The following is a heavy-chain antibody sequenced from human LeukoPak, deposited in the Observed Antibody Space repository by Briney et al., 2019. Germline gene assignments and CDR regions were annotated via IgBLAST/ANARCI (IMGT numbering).Heavy chain of an antibody. Sequence: GGSLRLSCVASGFTFRDFSMSWVRQAPGKGLEWVSVISNGGDHTYYADSVKGRFAISRDNSKNTLYSQMNSLRTEDTAIYYCAKDRLYFGNDFGDYWGQGTLATVSS. D-gene: IGHD3-9*01. V-gene: IGHV3-23*01. CDR3: AKDRLYFGNDFGDY. J-gene: IGHJ4*02. CDR2: ISNGGDHT. CDR1: GFTFRDFS.